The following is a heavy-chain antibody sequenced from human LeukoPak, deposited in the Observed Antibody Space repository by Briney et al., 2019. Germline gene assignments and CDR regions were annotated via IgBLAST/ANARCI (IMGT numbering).Heavy chain of an antibody. CDR1: GFTFSSYW. CDR2: INQDGSEK. Sequence: GGSLRLSCAVSGFTFSSYWMSWVRQAPGKGLEWVANINQDGSEKYYVDSVKGRFTISRDNAKNSLYLQMNSLRAEDTAVYYCARGWFGDYFDYWGQGTLVTVSS. V-gene: IGHV3-7*03. CDR3: ARGWFGDYFDY. J-gene: IGHJ4*02. D-gene: IGHD3-10*01.